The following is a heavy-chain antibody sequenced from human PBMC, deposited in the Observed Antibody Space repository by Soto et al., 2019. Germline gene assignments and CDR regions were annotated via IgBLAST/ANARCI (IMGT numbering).Heavy chain of an antibody. D-gene: IGHD1-26*01. CDR2: IIPIFGTA. V-gene: IGHV1-69*13. J-gene: IGHJ6*02. Sequence: EASVKVSCKASGGTFSSYAISWVRQAPGQGLEWMGGIIPIFGTANYAQKFQGRVTITADESTSTAYMELSSLRSEDTAVYYCARVPEPRREEGFYYYYYGMDVWGQGTRVTVSS. CDR1: GGTFSSYA. CDR3: ARVPEPRREEGFYYYYYGMDV.